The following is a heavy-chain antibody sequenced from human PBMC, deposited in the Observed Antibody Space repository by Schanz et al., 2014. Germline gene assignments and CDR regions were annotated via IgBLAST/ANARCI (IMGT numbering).Heavy chain of an antibody. CDR2: IIPVLNIA. J-gene: IGHJ4*02. V-gene: IGHV1-69*02. Sequence: QLQLVQSGAEVKKPGSSVKVSCKLSGGTFSSYTISWIRQAPGQGLEWMGKIIPVLNIATYAQRFQGGVSITADTSTNTAYMELSSLTSEDTTVHYCARGRGVYDYWGQGTLVTVSS. CDR1: GGTFSSYT. CDR3: ARGRGVYDY. D-gene: IGHD2-8*01.